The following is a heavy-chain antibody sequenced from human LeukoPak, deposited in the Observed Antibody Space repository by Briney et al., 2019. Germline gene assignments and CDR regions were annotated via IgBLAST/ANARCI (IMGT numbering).Heavy chain of an antibody. Sequence: SETLSLTCTVSGGSIGSGSYYWSWIRQPAGKGLEWIGRIYTSGSTNYNPSLKSRVTISVDTSKNQFSLKLSSVTAADTAVYYCARASIVGATGAFDIWGQGTMVTVSS. V-gene: IGHV4-61*02. CDR1: GGSIGSGSYY. CDR2: IYTSGST. D-gene: IGHD1-26*01. CDR3: ARASIVGATGAFDI. J-gene: IGHJ3*02.